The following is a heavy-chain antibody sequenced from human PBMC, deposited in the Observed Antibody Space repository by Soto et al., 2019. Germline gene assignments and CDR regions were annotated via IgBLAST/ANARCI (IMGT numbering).Heavy chain of an antibody. J-gene: IGHJ6*02. V-gene: IGHV3-48*02. D-gene: IGHD4-4*01. CDR3: ARDDGTVTTSTYGMDV. CDR2: ISSSSSTI. Sequence: GGSLRLSCAASGFTLSSYSMNWVRQAPGKGLEWVSYISSSSSTIYYADSVKGRFTISRDNAKNSLYLQMNSLRDEDTAVYYCARDDGTVTTSTYGMDVWGQGTTVTVSS. CDR1: GFTLSSYS.